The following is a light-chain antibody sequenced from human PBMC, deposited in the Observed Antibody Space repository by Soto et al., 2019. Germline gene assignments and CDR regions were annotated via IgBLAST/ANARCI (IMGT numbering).Light chain of an antibody. CDR3: QQYYSTPYT. V-gene: IGKV4-1*01. CDR2: WAS. CDR1: QSVLYGSNNNNY. Sequence: DIVLTQSPDSLAVSLGERATINCKSSQSVLYGSNNNNYLAWFQQKPGQPPKLLIYWASTRESGVPDRFSGSGSGTDFTLTISSLQAEDVAVYYCQQYYSTPYTFGQGTKLEIK. J-gene: IGKJ2*01.